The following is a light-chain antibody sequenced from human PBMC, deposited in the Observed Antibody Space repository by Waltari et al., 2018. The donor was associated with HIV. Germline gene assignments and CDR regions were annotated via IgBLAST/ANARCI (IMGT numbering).Light chain of an antibody. V-gene: IGLV2-23*02. CDR3: CSYAGSRTWV. CDR1: SSAVDGYNF. Sequence: QSALTQPASVSGSPGQSITIPCTGTSSAVDGYNFFSWYQQHPGKAPKLIIFDVFKRPSGVSVRFSGSKSGNTASLTISGLQSEDEADYYCCSYAGSRTWVFGGGTKVTVL. J-gene: IGLJ3*02. CDR2: DVF.